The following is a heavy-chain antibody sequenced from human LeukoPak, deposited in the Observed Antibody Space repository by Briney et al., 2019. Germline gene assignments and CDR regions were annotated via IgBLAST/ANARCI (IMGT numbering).Heavy chain of an antibody. CDR2: IYHSGST. Sequence: PSETLSLTCAVSGGSISSGGYSWSWIRQPPGKGLEWIGYIYHSGSTYYNPSLKSRVTISVDRSKSQFSLKLSSVTAADTAVYYCARGSPTYDFWSGYNNWFDPWGQGTLVTVSS. CDR1: GGSISSGGYS. D-gene: IGHD3-3*01. CDR3: ARGSPTYDFWSGYNNWFDP. J-gene: IGHJ5*02. V-gene: IGHV4-30-2*01.